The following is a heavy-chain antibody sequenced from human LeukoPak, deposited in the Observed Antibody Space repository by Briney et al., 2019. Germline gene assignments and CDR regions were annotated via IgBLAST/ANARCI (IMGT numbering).Heavy chain of an antibody. CDR3: ARVSSYSSSLWGVFDY. Sequence: ASVKVSCKASGYTFTSYGISWVRQAPGQGLEWKGWISAYNGNTNYAQKLQGRVTMTTDTSTSTAYMELRSLRSDDTAVYYCARVSSYSSSLWGVFDYWGQGTLVTVSS. CDR1: GYTFTSYG. CDR2: ISAYNGNT. D-gene: IGHD6-13*01. V-gene: IGHV1-18*01. J-gene: IGHJ4*02.